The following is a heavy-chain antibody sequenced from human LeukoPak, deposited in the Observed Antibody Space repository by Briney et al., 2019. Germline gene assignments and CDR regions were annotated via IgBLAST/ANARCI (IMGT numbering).Heavy chain of an antibody. CDR3: ARRVVRGVINY. CDR1: GGSISSSSYY. V-gene: IGHV4-39*01. J-gene: IGHJ4*02. CDR2: IYYSGST. Sequence: PSETLSLXCTVSGGSISSSSYYWGWIRQPPGKGLEWIGSIYYSGSTYYNPSLKSRVTISVDTSKNQFSLKLSSVTAADTAVYYCARRVVRGVINYWGQGTLVTVSS. D-gene: IGHD3-10*01.